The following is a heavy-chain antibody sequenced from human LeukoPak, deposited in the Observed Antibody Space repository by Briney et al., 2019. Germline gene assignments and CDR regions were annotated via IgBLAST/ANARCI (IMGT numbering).Heavy chain of an antibody. CDR2: IYYSGST. CDR3: ARDYGPVATITPNKPISGWFDP. J-gene: IGHJ5*02. D-gene: IGHD5-12*01. CDR1: GXSISSGGYY. V-gene: IGHV4-31*03. Sequence: SQTLSLTCTVSGXSISSGGYYWSWIRQHPGKGLEWIGYIYYSGSTYYNPSLKSRVTISVDTSKNQFSLKLSSVTAADTAVYYCARDYGPVATITPNKPISGWFDPWGQGTLVTVSS.